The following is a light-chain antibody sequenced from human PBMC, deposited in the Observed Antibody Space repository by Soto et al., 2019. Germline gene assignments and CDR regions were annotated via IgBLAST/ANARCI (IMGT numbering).Light chain of an antibody. CDR1: SSNIGSNY. J-gene: IGLJ2*01. V-gene: IGLV1-47*01. Sequence: QSVLTQPPSASGTPGQRVTISCSGSSSNIGSNYVYWYQQLPGSAPKLLIYRNDQRPSGVPDRFSGSTSGTSASLAISGLRSEDEADYYCAAWDDSLSTVVFGGGTKVTVL. CDR3: AAWDDSLSTVV. CDR2: RND.